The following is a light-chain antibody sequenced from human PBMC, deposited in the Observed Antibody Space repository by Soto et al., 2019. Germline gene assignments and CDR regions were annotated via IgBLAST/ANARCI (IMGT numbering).Light chain of an antibody. Sequence: AIQLTHSPSSLSASVGDRVTITCRASQDIRGALAWYQQKPGKAPKILIYDVSTLESGVPSRFSGSSSGTDFTLTISSLKPVDFATYYCQQFNSYPITFGQGTRLEIK. J-gene: IGKJ5*01. CDR1: QDIRGA. CDR3: QQFNSYPIT. V-gene: IGKV1-13*02. CDR2: DVS.